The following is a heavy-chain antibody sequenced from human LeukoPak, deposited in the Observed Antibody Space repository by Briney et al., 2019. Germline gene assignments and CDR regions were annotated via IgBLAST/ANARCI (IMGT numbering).Heavy chain of an antibody. CDR3: ARSRDYGGGYFDY. CDR1: GFTFNTYH. Sequence: VGSLRLSCAASGFTFNTYHMYWVRQGPGKGLEWVAVMWSDGNTKYYADSVKGRFSISGDSSDNTLYLQMNSLTAEDTAVYYCARSRDYGGGYFDYWGQGTLVTVSS. CDR2: MWSDGNTK. V-gene: IGHV3-33*01. D-gene: IGHD4-23*01. J-gene: IGHJ4*02.